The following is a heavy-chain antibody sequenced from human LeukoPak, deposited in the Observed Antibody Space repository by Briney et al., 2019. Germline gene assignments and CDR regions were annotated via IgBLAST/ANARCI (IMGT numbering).Heavy chain of an antibody. D-gene: IGHD3-9*01. V-gene: IGHV3-30*02. CDR3: AKNPDGDTLTGYYISSLYYFAY. CDR2: IRYDGSNK. CDR1: GFTFSSYG. J-gene: IGHJ4*02. Sequence: GGSLRLSCAASGFTFSSYGMHWVRQAPGKGLEWVAFIRYDGSNKYYADSVKGRFTISRDNSKNTLYLQMNSLRAEDTAVYYCAKNPDGDTLTGYYISSLYYFAYWGQGTLVTVSS.